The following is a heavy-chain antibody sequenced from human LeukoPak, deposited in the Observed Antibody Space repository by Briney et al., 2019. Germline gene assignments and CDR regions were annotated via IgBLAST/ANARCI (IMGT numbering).Heavy chain of an antibody. D-gene: IGHD2-2*01. CDR1: GGSISSFY. CDR3: ASQGAVVPAANY. V-gene: IGHV4-59*12. J-gene: IGHJ4*02. Sequence: SETLSLTCTVSGGSISSFYWSWFRQPPGKGLEWIGLMYYSGSTYNNPSLKSRVSLSVDTSKNQFSLKLNSVTAADTAVYYCASQGAVVPAANYWGQGTLVTVSS. CDR2: MYYSGST.